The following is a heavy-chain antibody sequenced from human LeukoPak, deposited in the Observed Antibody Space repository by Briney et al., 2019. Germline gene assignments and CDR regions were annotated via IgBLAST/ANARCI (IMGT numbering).Heavy chain of an antibody. D-gene: IGHD6-19*01. CDR1: GYTXTDYY. CDR3: ARDPNSGWGFDYFSTRDDY. J-gene: IGHJ4*02. V-gene: IGHV1-2*02. CDR2: INPNSGGT. Sequence: ASVKVSCKASGYTXTDYYMHWARQAPGQGLEWMGWINPNSGGTNYAQKFQGRVTMTRDTSISTAYMELSRLRSDDTAVYYCARDPNSGWGFDYFSTRDDYWGQGTLVTVSS.